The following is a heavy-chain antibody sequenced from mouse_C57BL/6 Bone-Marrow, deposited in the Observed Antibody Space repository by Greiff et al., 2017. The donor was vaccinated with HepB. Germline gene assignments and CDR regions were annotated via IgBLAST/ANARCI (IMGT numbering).Heavy chain of an antibody. Sequence: EVQVVESGGGLVQPGGSLSLSCAASGFTFTDYYMSWVRQPPGKALEWLGFIRNKANGYTTEYSASVKGRFTISRDNSQSILYLQMNALRAEDSATYYCARYYYGSSSYFDVWGTGTTVTVSS. V-gene: IGHV7-3*01. D-gene: IGHD1-1*01. CDR2: IRNKANGYTT. CDR3: ARYYYGSSSYFDV. CDR1: GFTFTDYY. J-gene: IGHJ1*03.